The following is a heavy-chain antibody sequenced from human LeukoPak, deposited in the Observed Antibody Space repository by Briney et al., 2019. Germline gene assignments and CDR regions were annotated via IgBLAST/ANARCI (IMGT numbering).Heavy chain of an antibody. V-gene: IGHV4-34*01. J-gene: IGHJ5*02. CDR3: ARVTYDSGSYHGRFDP. D-gene: IGHD3-10*01. CDR2: INQSGHT. Sequence: PSETLSLTCQDYGGSSSDYYWSWIRQPPGKGLEWIGEINQSGHTNYNPSLTSRVTLSVETSKYQISLRLTSVTAADTAVYYCARVTYDSGSYHGRFDPWGQGTLVTVSS. CDR1: GGSSSDYY.